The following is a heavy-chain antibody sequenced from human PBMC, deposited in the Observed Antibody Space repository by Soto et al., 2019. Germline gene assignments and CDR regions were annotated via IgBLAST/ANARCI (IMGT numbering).Heavy chain of an antibody. Sequence: QVQLVQSGAEVKKPGASVKLSCKASGYTFTSYGISWVRQASGQGLEWMGWISAYNGNTKYAQKLQGRVTMTTDTSTSTAYMELRSLRSDDTAVYYCARDEAYKWNDGGWFDPWGQGTLVTVSS. D-gene: IGHD1-1*01. CDR2: ISAYNGNT. CDR3: ARDEAYKWNDGGWFDP. CDR1: GYTFTSYG. J-gene: IGHJ5*02. V-gene: IGHV1-18*01.